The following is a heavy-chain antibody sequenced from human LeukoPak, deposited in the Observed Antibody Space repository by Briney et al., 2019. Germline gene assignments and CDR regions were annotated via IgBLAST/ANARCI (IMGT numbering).Heavy chain of an antibody. D-gene: IGHD3-22*01. Sequence: PGGSLRLSRAASGFTLSSYLMHWVCQAPGKGLVWVSRIKSDGTGTSYADTATGRSSISRDNATNTLYLQKHSLRADYTSVYYSVRDSPYYDSPSFDYWRQGTLVSVRS. CDR2: IKSDGTGT. CDR1: GFTLSSYL. CDR3: VRDSPYYDSPSFDY. V-gene: IGHV3-74*01. J-gene: IGHJ4*02.